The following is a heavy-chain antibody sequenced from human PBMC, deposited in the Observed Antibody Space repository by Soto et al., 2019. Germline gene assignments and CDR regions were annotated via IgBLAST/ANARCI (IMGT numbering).Heavy chain of an antibody. J-gene: IGHJ4*02. V-gene: IGHV3-33*01. CDR3: ARDGRDTMYYDYVWGSYRYTSSDQSAPIDY. CDR2: IWYDGSNK. Sequence: GGSLRLSCAASGFTFSSYGMHWVRQAPGKGLEWVAVIWYDGSNKYYADSVKGRFTNPRNNSKNTLYLQMNSLRAEDTAVYYCARDGRDTMYYDYVWGSYRYTSSDQSAPIDYWGQGTLVTVSS. D-gene: IGHD3-16*02. CDR1: GFTFSSYG.